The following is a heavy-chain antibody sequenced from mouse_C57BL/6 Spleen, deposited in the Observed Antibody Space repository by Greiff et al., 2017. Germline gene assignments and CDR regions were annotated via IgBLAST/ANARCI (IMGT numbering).Heavy chain of an antibody. D-gene: IGHD1-1*01. CDR1: GYAFTNYL. Sequence: QVQLQQSGAELVRPRTSVKVSCKASGYAFTNYLIEWVKQRPGQGLEWIGVINPGSGGTNYNEKFKGKATLTADKSSSTAYMQLSSLTSEDSAVYFCASITTVVATPYAMDYWGQGTSVTVSS. CDR3: ASITTVVATPYAMDY. CDR2: INPGSGGT. V-gene: IGHV1-54*01. J-gene: IGHJ4*01.